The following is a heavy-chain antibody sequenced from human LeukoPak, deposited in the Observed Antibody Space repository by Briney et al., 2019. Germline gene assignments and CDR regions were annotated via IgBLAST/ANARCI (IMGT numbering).Heavy chain of an antibody. Sequence: ASVKVSCKASGYTFTSYGISWVRQAPGQGLEWMGWISAYNGNTNHAQKLQGRVTMTTDTSTSTAYMELRSLRSDDTAVYYCARVAHLTGTTWFDPWGQGTLVTVSS. CDR3: ARVAHLTGTTWFDP. CDR1: GYTFTSYG. D-gene: IGHD1-7*01. CDR2: ISAYNGNT. V-gene: IGHV1-18*01. J-gene: IGHJ5*02.